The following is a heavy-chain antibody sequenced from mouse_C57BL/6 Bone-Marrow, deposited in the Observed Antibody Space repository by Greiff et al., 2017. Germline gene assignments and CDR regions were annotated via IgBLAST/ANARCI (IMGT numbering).Heavy chain of an antibody. J-gene: IGHJ1*03. CDR1: GYTFTSYW. D-gene: IGHD1-1*01. CDR3: AIYYSSSYWYFDV. CDR2: FHPNSGST. Sequence: VQLQQPGAELVKPGASVKLSCKASGYTFTSYWMHWVKQRPGQGLEWIGMFHPNSGSTNYNEKFKSKATLTVDKSSSTAYMQLRSLTSEDSAVYYCAIYYSSSYWYFDVWGTGTTVTVSS. V-gene: IGHV1-64*01.